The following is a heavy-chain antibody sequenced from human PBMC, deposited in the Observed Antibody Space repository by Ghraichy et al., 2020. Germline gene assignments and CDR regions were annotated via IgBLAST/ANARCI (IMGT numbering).Heavy chain of an antibody. D-gene: IGHD6-6*01. Sequence: SETLSLTYTVSGGSISSYYWSWIRQPAGKGLEWIGRIYTSGSTNYNPSLKSRVTMSVDTSKNQFSLKLSSVTAADTAVYYCARDIEYSSSGAAFDIWGQGTMVTVSS. V-gene: IGHV4-4*07. CDR2: IYTSGST. J-gene: IGHJ3*02. CDR1: GGSISSYY. CDR3: ARDIEYSSSGAAFDI.